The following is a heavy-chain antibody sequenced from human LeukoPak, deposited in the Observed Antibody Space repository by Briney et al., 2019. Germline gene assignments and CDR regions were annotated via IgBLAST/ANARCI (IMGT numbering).Heavy chain of an antibody. CDR2: INYSGST. Sequence: SEALSLTCTVSGGSISSGSYHWGWIRQPPGKGLEWIGYINYSGSTNYNPSLKSRVTISVDTSKNQFSLKLSSVTAADTAVYYCARPQNYYDSSAYLYWGQGTLVTVSS. J-gene: IGHJ4*02. D-gene: IGHD3-22*01. CDR3: ARPQNYYDSSAYLY. V-gene: IGHV4-61*01. CDR1: GGSISSGSYH.